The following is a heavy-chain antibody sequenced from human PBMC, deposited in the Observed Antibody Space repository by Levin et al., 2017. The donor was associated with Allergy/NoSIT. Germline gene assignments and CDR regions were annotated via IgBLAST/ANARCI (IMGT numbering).Heavy chain of an antibody. Sequence: PGGSLRLSCAASGFTFDDYAMHWVRQAPGKGLEWVSGISWNSGSIGYADSVKGRFTISRDNAKNSLYLQMNSLRAEDTALYYCAKAKDIVVVPAAMGPIAFDIWGQGTMVTVSS. CDR2: ISWNSGSI. CDR1: GFTFDDYA. J-gene: IGHJ3*02. V-gene: IGHV3-9*01. CDR3: AKAKDIVVVPAAMGPIAFDI. D-gene: IGHD2-2*01.